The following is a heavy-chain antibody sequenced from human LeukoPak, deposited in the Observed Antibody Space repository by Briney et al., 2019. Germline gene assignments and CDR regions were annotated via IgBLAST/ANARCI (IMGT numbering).Heavy chain of an antibody. CDR1: GFTYSSYW. D-gene: IGHD6-13*01. J-gene: IGHJ3*02. CDR3: ARLGGGHSSSWYDAFDI. V-gene: IGHV3-7*01. CDR2: IKQDGSEK. Sequence: GGSLRLSCAASGFTYSSYWMSWVRQAPGKGLEWVANIKQDGSEKYYVDSVKGRFTISRDNAKNSLYLQMNSLRAEDTAVYYCARLGGGHSSSWYDAFDIWGQGTMVTVSS.